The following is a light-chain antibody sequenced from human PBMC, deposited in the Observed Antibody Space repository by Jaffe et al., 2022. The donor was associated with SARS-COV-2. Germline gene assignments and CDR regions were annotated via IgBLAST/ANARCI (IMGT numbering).Light chain of an antibody. CDR2: AAS. J-gene: IGKJ4*01. CDR3: QQSYGTPLT. V-gene: IGKV1-39*01. Sequence: DIQMTQSPSSLSASVGDRVTITCRASQSISTYLNWYQHKPGKAPNLLIYAASNLQSGAPSRFSGGGSGTDFTLTISSLQPEDFVTYYCQQSYGTPLTFGGGTKVEI. CDR1: QSISTY.